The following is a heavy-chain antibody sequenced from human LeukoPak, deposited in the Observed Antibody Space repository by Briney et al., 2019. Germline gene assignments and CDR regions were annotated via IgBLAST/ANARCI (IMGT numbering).Heavy chain of an antibody. V-gene: IGHV4-34*01. J-gene: IGHJ4*02. Sequence: SETLSLTCAVYGGSFSGYYWSWIRQPPGKGLEWIGEINHSGSTNYNPSLKSRVTISVDTSKNQSSLKLSSVTAADTAVYYCARRPDCSSTSCQLDYWGQGTLVTVSS. CDR3: ARRPDCSSTSCQLDY. CDR2: INHSGST. CDR1: GGSFSGYY. D-gene: IGHD2-2*01.